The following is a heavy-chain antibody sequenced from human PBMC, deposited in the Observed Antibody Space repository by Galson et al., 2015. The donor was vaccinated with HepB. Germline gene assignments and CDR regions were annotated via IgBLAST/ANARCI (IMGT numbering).Heavy chain of an antibody. D-gene: IGHD3-16*01. Sequence: SLRLSCAASGFTFSSYWMSWVRQAPGKGLEWVANIKQDGSEKYYVDSVKGRFTISRDNAKNSLYPQMNSLRAEDTAVYYCARDCWGPPLNLHDYWGQGTLVTVSS. CDR1: GFTFSSYW. J-gene: IGHJ4*02. CDR2: IKQDGSEK. V-gene: IGHV3-7*03. CDR3: ARDCWGPPLNLHDY.